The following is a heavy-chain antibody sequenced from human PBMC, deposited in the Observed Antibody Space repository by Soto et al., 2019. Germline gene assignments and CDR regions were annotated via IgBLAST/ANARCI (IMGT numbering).Heavy chain of an antibody. CDR1: GGSISSGDYY. J-gene: IGHJ5*02. CDR2: IYYSGST. D-gene: IGHD2-8*01. CDR3: ARARGFVLMVYAIRGEWFDP. V-gene: IGHV4-30-4*01. Sequence: PSETLSLTCTVSGGSISSGDYYWSWIRQPPGKGLEWIGYIYYSGSTYYNPSLKSRVTISVDTSKNQFSLKLSSVTAADTAVHYCARARGFVLMVYAIRGEWFDPWGQGTLVTVSS.